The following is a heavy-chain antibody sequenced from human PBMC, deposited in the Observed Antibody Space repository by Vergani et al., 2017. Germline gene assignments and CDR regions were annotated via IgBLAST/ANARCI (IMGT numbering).Heavy chain of an antibody. D-gene: IGHD5-12*01. J-gene: IGHJ4*02. Sequence: QVQLVQSGAEVKKPGASVKVSCKASGYTFTGYYMHWVRQAPGQGLEWMGWISAYNGNTNYAQKLQGRVTMTTDTSTSTAYMELRSLRSDDTAAYYCAREAGYSGYDCGDYWGQGTLVTVSS. V-gene: IGHV1-18*04. CDR3: AREAGYSGYDCGDY. CDR2: ISAYNGNT. CDR1: GYTFTGYY.